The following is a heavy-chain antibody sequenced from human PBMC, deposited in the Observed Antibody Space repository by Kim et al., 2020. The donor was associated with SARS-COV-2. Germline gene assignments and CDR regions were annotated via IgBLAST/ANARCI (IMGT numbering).Heavy chain of an antibody. D-gene: IGHD2-15*01. J-gene: IGHJ6*02. V-gene: IGHV4-61*01. Sequence: SQTLSLTCTVSGGSVSSGSYYWSWIRQPPGKGLEWIGYIYYSGSTNYNPSLKSRVTISVDTSKNQFSLKLSSVTAADTAVYYCATRSCSGGSCFDYYYYYGMDVWGQGTTVTVSS. CDR2: IYYSGST. CDR1: GGSVSSGSYY. CDR3: ATRSCSGGSCFDYYYYYGMDV.